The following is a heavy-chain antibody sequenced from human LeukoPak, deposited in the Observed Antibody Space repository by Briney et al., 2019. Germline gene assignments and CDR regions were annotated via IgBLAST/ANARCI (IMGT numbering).Heavy chain of an antibody. J-gene: IGHJ4*02. D-gene: IGHD3-10*01. CDR1: GFTFSSYE. V-gene: IGHV3-48*03. Sequence: GGSLRLSCAASGFTFSSYEMNWVRQAPGKGLEWVSYISSSGSTIYYADSAKGRFTISRDNAKNSLYLQMNSLRAEDTAVYYCATQWFGELLGDYWGQGTLVTVSS. CDR3: ATQWFGELLGDY. CDR2: ISSSGSTI.